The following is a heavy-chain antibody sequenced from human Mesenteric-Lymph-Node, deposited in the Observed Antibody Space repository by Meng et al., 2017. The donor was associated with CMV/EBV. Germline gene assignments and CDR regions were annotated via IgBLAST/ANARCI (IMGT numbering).Heavy chain of an antibody. D-gene: IGHD4-23*01. CDR3: ARHQRWLKSEGGFNY. CDR2: INHSGST. V-gene: IGHV4-34*01. CDR1: GGSFSGYD. J-gene: IGHJ4*02. Sequence: PLSQWGAGLLKPSETLSLTCAVYGGSFSGYDGSWTRQPPGKGLEWIGEINHSGSTNYNPSLKSRVTISVDTSKNQFSLKLSSVTAADTAVYYCARHQRWLKSEGGFNYWGQGTLVTVSS.